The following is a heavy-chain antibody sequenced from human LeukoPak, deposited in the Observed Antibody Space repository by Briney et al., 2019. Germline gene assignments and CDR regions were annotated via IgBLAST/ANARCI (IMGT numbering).Heavy chain of an antibody. CDR1: GFTFDDYA. V-gene: IGHV3-43*02. CDR2: ISGDGGST. CDR3: AKDPESADDYGDYNGYNWFDP. Sequence: GGSLRLSCAASGFTFDDYAMHWVRQAPGKGLEWVSLISGDGGSTYYADSVKGRFTISRDNSKNSLYLQMNSLRTEDTALYYCAKDPESADDYGDYNGYNWFDPWGQGTLVTVSS. J-gene: IGHJ5*02. D-gene: IGHD4-17*01.